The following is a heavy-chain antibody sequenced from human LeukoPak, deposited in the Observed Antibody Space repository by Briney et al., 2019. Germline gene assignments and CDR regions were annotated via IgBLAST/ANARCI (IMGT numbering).Heavy chain of an antibody. CDR3: ARQGGYDYVWGSYRSPFDY. D-gene: IGHD3-16*02. Sequence: PSETLSLTCTVSGGSISSSSYYWGWIRQPPGKGLEWIGSIYYSGSTYYNPSLKSRVTISVDTSKNQFSLKLSSVTAADRAVNYCARQGGYDYVWGSYRSPFDYGAREPWSPSRQ. CDR1: GGSISSSSYY. CDR2: IYYSGST. V-gene: IGHV4-39*01. J-gene: IGHJ4*02.